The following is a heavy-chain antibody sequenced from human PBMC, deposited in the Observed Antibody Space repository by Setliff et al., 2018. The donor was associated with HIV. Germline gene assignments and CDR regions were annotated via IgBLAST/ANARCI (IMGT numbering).Heavy chain of an antibody. Sequence: ASVKVSCKTFGYSFTAYQMHWLRQAPGQGLEWMGRINRDNGGIDYAQKFQGRVTVTRDTSINTAYMELSSLRSEDTAVYYCATDSNFGGIVTPWDYWGQGTLVTVSS. CDR1: GYSFTAYQ. CDR3: ATDSNFGGIVTPWDY. D-gene: IGHD1-26*01. V-gene: IGHV1-2*06. CDR2: INRDNGGI. J-gene: IGHJ4*02.